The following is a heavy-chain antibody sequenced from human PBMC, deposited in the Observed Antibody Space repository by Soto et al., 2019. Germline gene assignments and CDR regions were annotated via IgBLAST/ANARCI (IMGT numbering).Heavy chain of an antibody. CDR2: IYYSGST. J-gene: IGHJ6*02. CDR3: ARGYDFWGYYYYYGMDV. D-gene: IGHD3-3*01. Sequence: SETLSLTCTVSGGSISSYYWSWIRQPPGKGLEWIGYIYYSGSTNYDPSLKSRVTISVDTSKNQFSLKLSSVTAADTAVYYCARGYDFWGYYYYYGMDVWGQGTTVTVS. V-gene: IGHV4-59*01. CDR1: GGSISSYY.